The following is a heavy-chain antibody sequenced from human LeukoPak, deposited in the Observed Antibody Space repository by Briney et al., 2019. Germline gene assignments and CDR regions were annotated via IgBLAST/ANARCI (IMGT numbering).Heavy chain of an antibody. D-gene: IGHD4-23*01. V-gene: IGHV4-39*02. Sequence: SETLSLTCTVSGGSISSSNYYWGWIRQPPGKGLEWIASIHYSETTYYNPSLKSRVTISVDTSKNHFSLKLSSVTAADTAVYYCARVAYGGNHGGVDYWGQGTLVTVSS. CDR1: GGSISSSNYY. J-gene: IGHJ4*02. CDR3: ARVAYGGNHGGVDY. CDR2: IHYSETT.